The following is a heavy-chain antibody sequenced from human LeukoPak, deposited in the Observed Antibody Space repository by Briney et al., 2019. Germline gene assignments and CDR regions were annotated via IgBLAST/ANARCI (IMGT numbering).Heavy chain of an antibody. CDR1: GGSISSSSYY. V-gene: IGHV4-61*05. J-gene: IGHJ4*02. CDR3: ARLVRTDYFDY. Sequence: SETLSLTCTVSGGSISSSSYYWGWIRQPPGKGLEWIGYIYYSGSTNYNPSLKSRVTISVDTSKNQFSLKLSSVTAADTAVYYCARLVRTDYFDYWGQGTLVTVSS. CDR2: IYYSGST. D-gene: IGHD2-2*01.